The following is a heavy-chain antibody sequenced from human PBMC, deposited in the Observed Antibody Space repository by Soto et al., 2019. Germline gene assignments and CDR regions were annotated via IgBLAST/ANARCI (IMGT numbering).Heavy chain of an antibody. V-gene: IGHV4-39*07. Sequence: SETLSLTCTVSGGSISSSSYYWGWIRQPPGKGLEWIGSIYYSGSTYYNPSLKSRVTISVDTSKNQFSLKLSSVTAADTAVYYCARGGYSYGYNWFDPGGQGALVTVSS. CDR1: GGSISSSSYY. CDR3: ARGGYSYGYNWFDP. CDR2: IYYSGST. J-gene: IGHJ5*02. D-gene: IGHD5-18*01.